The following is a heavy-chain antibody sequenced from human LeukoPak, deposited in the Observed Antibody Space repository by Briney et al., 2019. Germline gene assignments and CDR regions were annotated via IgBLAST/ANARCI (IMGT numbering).Heavy chain of an antibody. J-gene: IGHJ4*02. D-gene: IGHD6-19*01. V-gene: IGHV3-9*01. Sequence: PGGSLRLSCAASGFIFDDHGMHWVRQAPGKGLEWVSGISWSSGIIGYADSVKGRFTMSRDNAKNALYLQMNSLRPEDTAFYYCAKDFIAVTGGIDFWGRGTLVTVSA. CDR1: GFIFDDHG. CDR2: ISWSSGII. CDR3: AKDFIAVTGGIDF.